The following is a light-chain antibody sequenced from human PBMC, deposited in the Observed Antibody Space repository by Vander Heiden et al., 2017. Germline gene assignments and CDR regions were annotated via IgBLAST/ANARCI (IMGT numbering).Light chain of an antibody. Sequence: EIVLTQSPATLPLSPGARATLPRRASQTPGSYLVRYQEKPGAAPRLLIYDASNRATDIPARFSGSGSRTGFTLTIGSLEPEDFAVYYCQRHGNWPPWTFGQGTKVEIK. V-gene: IGKV3-11*01. CDR3: QRHGNWPPWT. CDR1: QTPGSY. J-gene: IGKJ1*01. CDR2: DAS.